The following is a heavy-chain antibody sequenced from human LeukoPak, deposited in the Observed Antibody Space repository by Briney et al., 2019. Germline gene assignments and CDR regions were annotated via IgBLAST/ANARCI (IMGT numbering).Heavy chain of an antibody. CDR2: IYYSGST. J-gene: IGHJ4*02. D-gene: IGHD5-18*01. Sequence: SSETLSLTCTVSGGSISSYYWSWIRQPPGEGLEWIGYIYYSGSTNYNPSLKSRVTISVDTSKNQFSLKLSSVTAADTAVYYCARGSTAMVIFDYWGQGTLVTVSS. CDR1: GGSISSYY. CDR3: ARGSTAMVIFDY. V-gene: IGHV4-59*01.